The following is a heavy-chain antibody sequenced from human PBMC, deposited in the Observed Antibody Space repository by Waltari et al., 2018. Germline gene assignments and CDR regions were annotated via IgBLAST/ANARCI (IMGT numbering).Heavy chain of an antibody. CDR2: ISSSGSTI. D-gene: IGHD5-18*01. CDR1: GFTFSSYE. CDR3: ARPGYSYGYDFDI. V-gene: IGHV3-48*03. Sequence: EVQLVESGGGLVQPGGSLRLSCAASGFTFSSYELNWLRRDPGKGLERVSYISSSGSTICYAGSVKGRFNIYRDKSKNSQYLQVNSLRAEDTAIYYCARPGYSYGYDFDIWGQGTMVTVSS. J-gene: IGHJ3*02.